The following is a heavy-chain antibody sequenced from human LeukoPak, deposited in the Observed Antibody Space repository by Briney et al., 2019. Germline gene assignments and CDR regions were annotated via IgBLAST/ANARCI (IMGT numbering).Heavy chain of an antibody. V-gene: IGHV1-46*01. J-gene: IGHJ4*02. CDR2: INPSGGST. CDR1: GGTFSSYA. Sequence: ASVKVSCKASGGTFSSYAISWVRQAPGQGLEWVGIINPSGGSTSYAQKFQGRVTMTRDTSTSTVYMELSSLRSEDTAVYYCARVGRVRIVATLDYWGQGTLVTVSS. CDR3: ARVGRVRIVATLDY. D-gene: IGHD5-12*01.